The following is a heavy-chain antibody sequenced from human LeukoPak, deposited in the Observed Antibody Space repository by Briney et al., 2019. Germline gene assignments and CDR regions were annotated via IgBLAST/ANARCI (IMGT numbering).Heavy chain of an antibody. Sequence: GGSLRPSCAASGFTFSSYSMNWVRQAPGKGLEWVSSISSSSSSYIYYADSVKGRFTISRDNAKNSLYLQMNSLGAEDTAVYYCARGSGLAAADLLDYWGQGTLVTVSS. CDR2: ISSSSSSYI. CDR3: ARGSGLAAADLLDY. CDR1: GFTFSSYS. D-gene: IGHD6-13*01. J-gene: IGHJ4*02. V-gene: IGHV3-21*01.